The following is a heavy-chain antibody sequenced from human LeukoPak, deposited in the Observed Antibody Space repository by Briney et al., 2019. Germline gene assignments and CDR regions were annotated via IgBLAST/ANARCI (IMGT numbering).Heavy chain of an antibody. V-gene: IGHV3-23*01. CDR3: AKTTQIVVVPAAVDY. J-gene: IGHJ4*02. D-gene: IGHD2-2*01. CDR1: GFTFSSYA. CDR2: ISGSGGST. Sequence: GGSLRLSCAASGFTFSSYAMSWVRQAPGMGLEWVSAISGSGGSTYYADSVKGRFTISRDNSKNTLYLQMNSLRAEDTAVYYCAKTTQIVVVPAAVDYWGQGTLVTVSS.